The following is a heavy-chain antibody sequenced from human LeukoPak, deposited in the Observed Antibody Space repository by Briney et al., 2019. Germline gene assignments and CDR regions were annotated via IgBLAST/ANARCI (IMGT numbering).Heavy chain of an antibody. Sequence: PGGSLRLSCAASGFTFSSYAMSWVRQAPGKGLEWVSAISGSGGSTYYADSVKGRFTISRDSSKNTLYLQMNTLRVEDTAVYYCARGVSSGWYYFDFWGQGTLVTVS. CDR2: ISGSGGST. D-gene: IGHD6-19*01. V-gene: IGHV3-23*01. CDR1: GFTFSSYA. J-gene: IGHJ4*02. CDR3: ARGVSSGWYYFDF.